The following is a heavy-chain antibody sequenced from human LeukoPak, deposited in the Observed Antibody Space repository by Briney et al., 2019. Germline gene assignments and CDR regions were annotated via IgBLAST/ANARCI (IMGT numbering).Heavy chain of an antibody. J-gene: IGHJ5*02. D-gene: IGHD4-11*01. CDR2: INPNSGGT. CDR3: ARDLYSNYDWFDP. V-gene: IGHV1-2*06. Sequence: ASVKGSCKASGYTFTGYYMHWVRQAPGQGLEWMGRINPNSGGTNYAQKFQGRVTMTRDTSISTAYMELSRLRSDDTAVYYCARDLYSNYDWFDPWGQGTLVTVSS. CDR1: GYTFTGYY.